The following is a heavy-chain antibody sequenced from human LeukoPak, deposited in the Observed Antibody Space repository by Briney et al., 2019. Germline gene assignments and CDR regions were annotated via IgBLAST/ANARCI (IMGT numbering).Heavy chain of an antibody. CDR3: ARDRRPSCLGGICYSGDY. CDR2: IVPIIGTA. Sequence: GASVKVSCKASGGTFPSYIVTWVRQAPGQGLEWMGGIVPIIGTANYAQKFQGRVTITADDSTSTAYMELRSLRSEDTAIYYCARDRRPSCLGGICYSGDYWGQGTLVTVTS. V-gene: IGHV1-69*13. D-gene: IGHD2-15*01. CDR1: GGTFPSYI. J-gene: IGHJ4*02.